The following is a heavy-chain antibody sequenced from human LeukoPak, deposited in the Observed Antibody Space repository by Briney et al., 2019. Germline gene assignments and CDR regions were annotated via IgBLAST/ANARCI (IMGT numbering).Heavy chain of an antibody. Sequence: GGSLRLSCAASGFTFSNYAMTWVRQAPGKGLEWVSILSDSGVYTYYADSVKGRFTISRDNSKNTLYLQMNSLRAEDTAEYYCAKVRAPLWGKDYWGQGTLVTVSS. CDR1: GFTFSNYA. V-gene: IGHV3-23*01. D-gene: IGHD3-16*01. J-gene: IGHJ4*02. CDR3: AKVRAPLWGKDY. CDR2: LSDSGVYT.